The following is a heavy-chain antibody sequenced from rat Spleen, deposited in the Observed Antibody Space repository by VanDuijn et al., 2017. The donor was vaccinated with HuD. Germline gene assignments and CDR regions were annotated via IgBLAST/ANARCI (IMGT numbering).Heavy chain of an antibody. D-gene: IGHD1-9*01. CDR2: ISYDGSRT. Sequence: EVQLVESGGGLVQPGRSLKLSCAASGFTFNDYDMAWVRQAPKKGLEWVATISYDGSRTYYRDSVKGRFSISRDIAKSTLYLQMDSLRSEDTATYYCARRHYGYTDYFDYWGQGVMVTVSS. CDR3: ARRHYGYTDYFDY. J-gene: IGHJ2*01. V-gene: IGHV5-7*01. CDR1: GFTFNDYD.